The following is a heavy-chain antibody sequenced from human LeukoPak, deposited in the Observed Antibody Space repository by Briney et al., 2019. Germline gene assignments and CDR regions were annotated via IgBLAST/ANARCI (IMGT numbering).Heavy chain of an antibody. J-gene: IGHJ1*01. CDR2: FDPEDGET. Sequence: SSVKVSCKVSGYTLTELSMHWVRQARGKGLEGMGGFDPEDGETIYEQKLQGRFPMPEATSTETAYMELSSLRSEDTPVYYCATVGSSVTPMIVGWGQGTLVTVSS. V-gene: IGHV1-24*01. D-gene: IGHD3-22*01. CDR1: GYTLTELS. CDR3: ATVGSSVTPMIVG.